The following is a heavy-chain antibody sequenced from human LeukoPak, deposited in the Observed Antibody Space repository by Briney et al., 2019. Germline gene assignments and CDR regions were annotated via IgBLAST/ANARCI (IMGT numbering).Heavy chain of an antibody. CDR2: ISSSSSYI. CDR1: GFTFSSYS. CDR3: ARDIVVVPAAIAWRGGFDY. J-gene: IGHJ4*02. V-gene: IGHV3-21*01. D-gene: IGHD2-2*02. Sequence: GGSLRLSCAASGFTFSSYSMNWVRQAPGKGLEWVSSISSSSSYIYYADSVKGRFTISRDNAKNSLYLQMNSLRAEDTAVYYRARDIVVVPAAIAWRGGFDYWGQGTLVTVSS.